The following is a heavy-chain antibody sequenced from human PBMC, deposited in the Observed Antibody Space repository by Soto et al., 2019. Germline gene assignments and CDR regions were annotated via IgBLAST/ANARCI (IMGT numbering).Heavy chain of an antibody. D-gene: IGHD3-16*01. J-gene: IGHJ4*02. V-gene: IGHV3-7*03. CDR2: IKQDGTST. Sequence: EVQLVESGGGLVQPGGSLRLSCGASGFTFTSYWVSWVRQAPGNGLEWVAHIKQDGTSTYYADSVKGRFTVSRDNAKSSFHLQMDSLRDDDTAVFRCARLRFILTERDFDSWGQGTLVTVSS. CDR1: GFTFTSYW. CDR3: ARLRFILTERDFDS.